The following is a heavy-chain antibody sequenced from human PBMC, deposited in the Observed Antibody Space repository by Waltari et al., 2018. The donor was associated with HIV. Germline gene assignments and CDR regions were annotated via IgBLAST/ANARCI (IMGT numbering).Heavy chain of an antibody. V-gene: IGHV3-74*01. CDR3: ARASHYIEFSTFDGDYYFDF. CDR2: INSDGSSR. J-gene: IGHJ4*02. CDR1: GFSVRNHW. D-gene: IGHD3-3*02. Sequence: VQLVESGGGSIKTGGSLRLSCAASGFSVRNHWMDWVRQVPGKGLVWVARINSDGSSRNYADAVKGRFVISRDNARNTVYLQLNNLKVEDTAVYFCARASHYIEFSTFDGDYYFDFWGRGTRVAVSS.